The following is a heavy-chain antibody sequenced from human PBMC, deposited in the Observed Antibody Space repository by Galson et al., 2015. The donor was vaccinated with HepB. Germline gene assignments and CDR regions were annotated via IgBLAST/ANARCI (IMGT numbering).Heavy chain of an antibody. CDR3: TTIKTGTPSFDS. J-gene: IGHJ4*02. V-gene: IGHV3-15*07. D-gene: IGHD3-10*01. CDR2: IESKADGGTA. CDR1: GFTFTNAW. Sequence: SLRLSCAASGFTFTNAWMNWVRQAPGKGLEWIGRIESKADGGTADYTAPVKGRFTISRDDSKDTLYLQMDSLKIEDTAVYYCTTIKTGTPSFDSWGQGTLVTVSS.